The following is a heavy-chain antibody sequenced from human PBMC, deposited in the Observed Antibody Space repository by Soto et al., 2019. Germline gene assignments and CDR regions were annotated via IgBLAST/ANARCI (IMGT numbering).Heavy chain of an antibody. D-gene: IGHD3-10*01. Sequence: TVAGGTIGGVGCCCSWIRQHPGKGLEWIGYIYYSGSTYYNPSLKSRVTISVDTSKNQFSLKLSSVTAADTAVYYCARDLRFRGFYGMDVWGQGTTVTVPS. J-gene: IGHJ6*02. V-gene: IGHV4-31*02. CDR1: GGTIGGVGCC. CDR2: IYYSGST. CDR3: ARDLRFRGFYGMDV.